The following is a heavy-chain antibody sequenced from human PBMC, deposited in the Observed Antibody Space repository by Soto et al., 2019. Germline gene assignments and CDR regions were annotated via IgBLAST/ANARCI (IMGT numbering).Heavy chain of an antibody. CDR3: ARTQSGIAAAAYFDY. V-gene: IGHV1-3*05. CDR2: INADNGNT. D-gene: IGHD6-13*01. J-gene: IGHJ4*02. Sequence: QVQLVQSGAEEKKKPGASVKVSCKASGYTFTNYAMHWVRQAPGQRLEWMGWINADNGNTKYSQNFQGRVTITRDTSASTAYMELTSLRSEDTAVYFCARTQSGIAAAAYFDYWGQGTLVTVSS. CDR1: GYTFTNYA.